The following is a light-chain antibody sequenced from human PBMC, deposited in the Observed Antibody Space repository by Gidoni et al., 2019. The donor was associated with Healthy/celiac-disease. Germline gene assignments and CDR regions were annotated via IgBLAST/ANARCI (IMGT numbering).Light chain of an antibody. CDR3: CSYAGSSTPPVV. V-gene: IGLV2-23*02. J-gene: IGLJ2*01. CDR2: EVS. CDR1: SSDVGSYNL. Sequence: QSALTQPASVSGSPGQSLTISCTGTSSDVGSYNLVSWYQQHPGKAPKLMIYEVSKRPSGVSNRFSGSKSGNTASLTISGLQAEDEADYYCCSYAGSSTPPVVFGGGTKLTVL.